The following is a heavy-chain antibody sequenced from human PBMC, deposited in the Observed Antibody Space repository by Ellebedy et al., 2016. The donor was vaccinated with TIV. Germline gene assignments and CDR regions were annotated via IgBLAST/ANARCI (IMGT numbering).Heavy chain of an antibody. J-gene: IGHJ4*02. D-gene: IGHD1-7*01. CDR3: GYRPITGTTDFDY. CDR2: ISYDGSNK. CDR1: GFTFSSYA. Sequence: GESLKISXAASGFTFSSYAMHWVRQAPGKGLEWVAVISYDGSNKYYADSVKGRFTISRDNSKNTLYLQMNSLRAEDTAVYYCGYRPITGTTDFDYWGQGTLVTVSS. V-gene: IGHV3-30-3*01.